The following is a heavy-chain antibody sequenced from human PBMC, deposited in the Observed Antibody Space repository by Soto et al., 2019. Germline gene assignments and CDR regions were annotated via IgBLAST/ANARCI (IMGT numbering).Heavy chain of an antibody. D-gene: IGHD2-8*01. V-gene: IGHV4-30-2*01. J-gene: IGHJ5*02. Sequence: QLQLQESGSGLVKPSQTLSLTCAVSGGSISSGDYSWSWIRQPPGKGREWIGYIYHSGSTYYNPSLKTPGTISGDRSKNQFSLKVSSATAAHPAVYDCARRWMYAPPFAPWGRGPLVTLSS. CDR2: IYHSGST. CDR1: GGSISSGDYS. CDR3: ARRWMYAPPFAP.